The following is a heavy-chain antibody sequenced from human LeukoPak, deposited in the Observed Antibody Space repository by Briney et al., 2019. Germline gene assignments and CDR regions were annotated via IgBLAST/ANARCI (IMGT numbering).Heavy chain of an antibody. Sequence: GGSLRLSCAASGFTFSSYAMSWVRQAPGKGLEWVSAISGSGGSTYYADSVKGRFTIFRDNSKNTLYLQMNSLRAEDTAVYYCAKDRYCSGGSCYSYYGMDVWGQGTTVTVSS. J-gene: IGHJ6*02. CDR2: ISGSGGST. D-gene: IGHD2-15*01. CDR1: GFTFSSYA. CDR3: AKDRYCSGGSCYSYYGMDV. V-gene: IGHV3-23*01.